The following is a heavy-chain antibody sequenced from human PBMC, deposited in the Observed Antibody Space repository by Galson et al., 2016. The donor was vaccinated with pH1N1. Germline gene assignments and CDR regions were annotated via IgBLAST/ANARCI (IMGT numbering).Heavy chain of an antibody. Sequence: CAISGDSVSSNSATWNWIRQSPSRGLEWLGRTYYRSKWYNDYAESVKSRIIISPDTSKNQLSLQLNSVTPADTAVYYCARGVIDYDFWSGYHHHAAFDICGHGTMVIVSS. CDR1: GDSVSSNSAT. D-gene: IGHD3-3*01. J-gene: IGHJ3*02. CDR3: ARGVIDYDFWSGYHHHAAFDI. CDR2: TYYRSKWYN. V-gene: IGHV6-1*01.